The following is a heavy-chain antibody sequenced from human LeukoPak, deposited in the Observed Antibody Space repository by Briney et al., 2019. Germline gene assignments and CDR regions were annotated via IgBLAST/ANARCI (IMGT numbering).Heavy chain of an antibody. CDR1: GGSISSGFYY. CDR2: IYYSGST. V-gene: IGHV4-39*07. CDR3: ARVGGSGSYFRVSNWFDP. D-gene: IGHD3-10*01. Sequence: SETLSLTCTVSGGSISSGFYYWAWIRQPPGKGLEWIGSIYYSGSTNYNPSLKSRVTISVDTSKNQFSLKLSSVTAADTAVYYCARVGGSGSYFRVSNWFDPWGQGTLVTVSS. J-gene: IGHJ5*02.